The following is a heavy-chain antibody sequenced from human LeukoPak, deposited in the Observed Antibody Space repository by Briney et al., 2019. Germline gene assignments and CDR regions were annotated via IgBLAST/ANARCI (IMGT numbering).Heavy chain of an antibody. D-gene: IGHD4-11*01. CDR2: IYYSGST. CDR1: GGSISSSSYY. CDR3: ARVPPQSEADAFDI. Sequence: SETLSLTCTVSGGSISSSSYYWGWIRQPPGKGLEWIGSIYYSGSTYYNPSLKSRVTISVDTSKNQFSLKLSSVTAADTAVYYCARVPPQSEADAFDIWGQGTMVTVSS. V-gene: IGHV4-39*07. J-gene: IGHJ3*02.